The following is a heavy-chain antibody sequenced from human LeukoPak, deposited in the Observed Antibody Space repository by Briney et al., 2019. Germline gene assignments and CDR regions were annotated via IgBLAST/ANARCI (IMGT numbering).Heavy chain of an antibody. J-gene: IGHJ5*02. V-gene: IGHV1-69*04. Sequence: GASVKVSCKASGYTFTSYGISWVRQAPGQGLEWMGRIIPILGIANYAQKFQGRVTITADKSTSTAYMELSSLRSEDTAVYYCARQATSIVGATTNWFDPWGQGTLVTVSS. CDR1: GYTFTSYG. CDR2: IIPILGIA. D-gene: IGHD1-26*01. CDR3: ARQATSIVGATTNWFDP.